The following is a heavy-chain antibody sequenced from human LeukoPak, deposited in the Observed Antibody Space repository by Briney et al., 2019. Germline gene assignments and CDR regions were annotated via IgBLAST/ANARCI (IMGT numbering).Heavy chain of an antibody. Sequence: PSETLSLTCTVSGGSISSSSYYWGWIRQPPGKGLEWIVSIYYSGSTYYNPSLKRRATISVDTSKNQCSLKLTAVTAANTAGYSCARVGAAGTFIWFDPWGQGTLVTVSS. CDR2: IYYSGST. CDR3: ARVGAAGTFIWFDP. D-gene: IGHD6-13*01. V-gene: IGHV4-39*01. CDR1: GGSISSSSYY. J-gene: IGHJ5*02.